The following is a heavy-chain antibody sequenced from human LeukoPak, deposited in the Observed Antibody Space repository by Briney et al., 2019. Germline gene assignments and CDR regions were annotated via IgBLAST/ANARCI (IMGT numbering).Heavy chain of an antibody. D-gene: IGHD3-16*02. J-gene: IGHJ4*02. CDR3: ARGGYDYVWGSYRHDY. CDR1: GYSISSGYY. V-gene: IGHV4-38-2*02. CDR2: IYHSGST. Sequence: SETLSLTCTVSGYSISSGYYWGWIRQPPGKGLEWIGSIYHSGSTYYNPSLKSRVTISVDTSKNQFSLKLSSVTAADTAVYYCARGGYDYVWGSYRHDYWGQGTLVTVSS.